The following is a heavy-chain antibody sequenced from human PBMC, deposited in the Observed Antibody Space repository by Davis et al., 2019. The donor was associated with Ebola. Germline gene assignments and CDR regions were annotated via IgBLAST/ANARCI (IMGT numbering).Heavy chain of an antibody. V-gene: IGHV4-39*01. Sequence: MPGGSLRLSCTVSGGSISSSSYYWGWIRQPPGKGLEWIGSIYYSGSTYYNPSLKSRVTISVDTSKNQFSLKLSSVTAADTAVYYCARVQNSGSYVLGRAIDYWGQGTLVTVSS. J-gene: IGHJ4*02. CDR2: IYYSGST. D-gene: IGHD1-26*01. CDR3: ARVQNSGSYVLGRAIDY. CDR1: GGSISSSSYY.